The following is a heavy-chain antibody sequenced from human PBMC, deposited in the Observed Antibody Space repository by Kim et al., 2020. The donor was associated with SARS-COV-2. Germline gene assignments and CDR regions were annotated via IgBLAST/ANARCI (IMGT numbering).Heavy chain of an antibody. D-gene: IGHD3-22*01. J-gene: IGHJ4*02. V-gene: IGHV4-39*07. Sequence: SETLSLTCTVSGGSISSSSYYWGWIRQPPGKGLEWIGSIYYSGSTYYNPSLKSRVTISVDTSKNQFSLKLSSVTAADTAVYYCARERRYYYDSSGYYDYFDYWGQGTLVTVSS. CDR3: ARERRYYYDSSGYYDYFDY. CDR1: GGSISSSSYY. CDR2: IYYSGST.